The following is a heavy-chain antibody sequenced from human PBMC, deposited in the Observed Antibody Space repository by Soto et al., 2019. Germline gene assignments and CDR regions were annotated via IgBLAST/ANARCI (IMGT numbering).Heavy chain of an antibody. CDR2: INPNSGNT. D-gene: IGHD2-21*02. J-gene: IGHJ4*02. CDR3: ARAVVTAQEYYFDY. Sequence: GASVKVSCKASGYTFTSYDINWVRQATGQGLEWMGWINPNSGNTNYAQKLQGRVTMTTDTSTSTAYMELRSLRSDDTAVYYCARAVVTAQEYYFDYWGQGTLVTVSS. V-gene: IGHV1-18*01. CDR1: GYTFTSYD.